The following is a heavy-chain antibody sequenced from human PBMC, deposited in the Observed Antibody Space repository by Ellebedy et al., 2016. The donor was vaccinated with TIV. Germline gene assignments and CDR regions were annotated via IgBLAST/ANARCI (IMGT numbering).Heavy chain of an antibody. J-gene: IGHJ4*02. CDR3: AKQSVVGPSSCFDY. D-gene: IGHD6-19*01. CDR1: GFTFSSYS. CDR2: ISGSGGST. Sequence: PGGSLRLSCAASGFTFSSYSMNWVRQAPGKGLEWVSVISGSGGSTYYADSVKGRFSISRDNSKNTLFLQINSLRADDTAVYYCAKQSVVGPSSCFDYWGQGALVTVSS. V-gene: IGHV3-23*01.